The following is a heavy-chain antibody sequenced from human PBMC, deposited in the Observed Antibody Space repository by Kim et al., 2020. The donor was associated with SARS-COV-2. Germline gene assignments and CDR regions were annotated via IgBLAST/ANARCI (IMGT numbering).Heavy chain of an antibody. V-gene: IGHV3-48*02. CDR1: GFPFSSYS. CDR3: AVPNDYGDYDAL. CDR2: ISSSSSTI. J-gene: IGHJ3*01. D-gene: IGHD4-17*01. Sequence: GGSLRLSCAASGFPFSSYSMNWVRQAPGKGLEWVSYISSSSSTIYYADSVKGRFTISRDNAKNSLYLQMNSLRDEDTAVYYCAVPNDYGDYDALWGQGTMVTVSS.